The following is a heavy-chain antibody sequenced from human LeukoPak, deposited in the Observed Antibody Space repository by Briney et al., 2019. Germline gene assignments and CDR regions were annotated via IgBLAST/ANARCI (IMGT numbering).Heavy chain of an antibody. D-gene: IGHD2-2*01. CDR1: GGTFSSYA. V-gene: IGHV1-69*06. CDR3: ARGNCSSTSCYRSPFDY. CDR2: IIPIFGTA. J-gene: IGHJ4*02. Sequence: SVKVSCKASGGTFSSYAISWVRQAPGQGLEWMGGIIPIFGTANYAQKFQGSVTITADKSTSTAYMELSSLRSEDTAVYYCARGNCSSTSCYRSPFDYWGQGTLVTVSS.